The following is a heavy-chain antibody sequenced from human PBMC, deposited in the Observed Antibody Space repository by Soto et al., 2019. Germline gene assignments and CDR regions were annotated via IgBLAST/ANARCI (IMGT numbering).Heavy chain of an antibody. CDR2: IWYDGSNR. V-gene: IGHV3-33*01. Sequence: VAVIWYDGSNRYYADSVKGRFTISRDNSKNTVYLQMNSLRAEDTALYYCARDRSPAVITWTMDVWGQGTTVTVSS. CDR3: ARDRSPAVITWTMDV. J-gene: IGHJ6*02. D-gene: IGHD3-22*01.